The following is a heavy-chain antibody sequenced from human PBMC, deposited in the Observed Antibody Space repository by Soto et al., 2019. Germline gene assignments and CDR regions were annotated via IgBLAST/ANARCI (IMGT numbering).Heavy chain of an antibody. CDR3: AREGMYYYGSGSKPYYYYGMDV. V-gene: IGHV3-30-3*01. Sequence: GGSLRLSCAASGLTVSSNYMSWVRQAPGKGLEWVAVISYDGSNKYYADSVKGRFTISRDNSKNTLYLQMNSLRAEDTAVYYCAREGMYYYGSGSKPYYYYGMDVWGQGTTVTVSS. D-gene: IGHD3-10*01. CDR1: GLTVSSNY. CDR2: ISYDGSNK. J-gene: IGHJ6*02.